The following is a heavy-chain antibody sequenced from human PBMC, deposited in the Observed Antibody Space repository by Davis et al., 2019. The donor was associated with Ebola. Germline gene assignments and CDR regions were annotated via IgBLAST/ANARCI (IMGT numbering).Heavy chain of an antibody. D-gene: IGHD3-3*01. CDR1: GFTFSSYA. Sequence: GESLKISCAASGFTFSSYAINWVRQVPGKGLEWVSAISATDGSTYYADSVKGRFTISRDKSKNTLYLQMNSLRVEDTAVYYCVASLITTPGYWGQGTLVTVSS. J-gene: IGHJ4*02. CDR3: VASLITTPGY. CDR2: ISATDGST. V-gene: IGHV3-23*01.